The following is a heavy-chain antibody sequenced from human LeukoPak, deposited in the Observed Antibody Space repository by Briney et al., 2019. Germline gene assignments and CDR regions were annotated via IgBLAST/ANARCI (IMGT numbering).Heavy chain of an antibody. CDR3: ARASSSRIPHMDV. CDR2: ISSSSYI. D-gene: IGHD6-13*01. V-gene: IGHV3-21*01. Sequence: GGSLRLSCAASGFTFSSYSMNWVRQAPGKGLEWVSSISSSSYIYYADSVKGRFTISRDNAKNSLYLQMNSLRAEDTAVYYCARASSSRIPHMDVWGKGTTVTVSS. J-gene: IGHJ6*03. CDR1: GFTFSSYS.